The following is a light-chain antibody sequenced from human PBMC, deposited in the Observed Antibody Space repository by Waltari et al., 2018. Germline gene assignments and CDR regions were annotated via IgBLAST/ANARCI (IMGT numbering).Light chain of an antibody. V-gene: IGKV1-5*03. J-gene: IGKJ1*01. CDR2: QAS. Sequence: DIQMTQSPSTLSASVGDRVTITCRASERISRWLAWYQQKPGMAPKLLIYQASSLEDGVPSRVSGSGFETEFSLSISSLQPEDFTTYYCQQYNTYPWTFGQGTKVEIK. CDR1: ERISRW. CDR3: QQYNTYPWT.